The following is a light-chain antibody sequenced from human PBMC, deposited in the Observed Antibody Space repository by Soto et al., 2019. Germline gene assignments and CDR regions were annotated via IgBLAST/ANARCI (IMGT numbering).Light chain of an antibody. J-gene: IGKJ2*01. CDR2: GAS. V-gene: IGKV3-20*01. CDR3: HQYGSSPYT. Sequence: EIVLTQSPGTLSLSPGEGATLSCRASQSVSNNYLGWYQQKPGQAPRLLIYGASNRATGIPDRFSGSGSGTDFPLTITRLEPEDFTMFYCHQYGSSPYTFGQGTKLEIK. CDR1: QSVSNNY.